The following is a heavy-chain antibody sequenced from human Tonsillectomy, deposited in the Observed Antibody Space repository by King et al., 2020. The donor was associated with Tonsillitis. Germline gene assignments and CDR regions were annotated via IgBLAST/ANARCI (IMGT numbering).Heavy chain of an antibody. V-gene: IGHV3-23*03. CDR3: SKDSPLYDILTGYYHPNPFDY. CDR2: IYSGGSST. D-gene: IGHD3-9*01. CDR1: GFTFSSYA. J-gene: IGHJ4*02. Sequence: VQLVESGGGLVQPGGSLRLSCAASGFTFSSYAMSWVRQAPGKGLEWVSVIYSGGSSTYYADSVKGRFTISRDNSKNTLYLQMNSLRAEDTAVSYCSKDSPLYDILTGYYHPNPFDYWGQGTLVTVSS.